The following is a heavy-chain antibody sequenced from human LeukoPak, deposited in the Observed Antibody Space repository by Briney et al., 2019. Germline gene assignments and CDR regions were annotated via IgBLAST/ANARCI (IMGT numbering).Heavy chain of an antibody. V-gene: IGHV1-3*01. CDR1: GYTFTSYA. CDR2: INAGNGNT. D-gene: IGHD3-10*01. J-gene: IGHJ6*04. CDR3: ARDGDYYGSGSYSLFYGMDV. Sequence: ASVKVSCKASGYTFTSYAMHWVRQAPGQRLEWMGWINAGNGNTKYSQKFQGRVTITRDTSASTAYMELSSLRFEDTAVYYCARDGDYYGSGSYSLFYGMDVWGKGTTVTVSS.